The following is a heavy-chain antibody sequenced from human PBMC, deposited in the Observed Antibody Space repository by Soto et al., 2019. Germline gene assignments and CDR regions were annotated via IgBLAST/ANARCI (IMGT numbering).Heavy chain of an antibody. CDR1: GFTFSDYY. V-gene: IGHV3-11*01. J-gene: IGHJ3*02. CDR2: ISSSGSTI. Sequence: GGSLRLSCAASGFTFSDYYMSWIRQAPGKGLEWVSYISSSGSTIYYADSVKGRFTISRDNAKNSLYLQMNSLRAEDTAVYYCARQYYDFWSGYLWAFDIWGQGTMVTVSS. D-gene: IGHD3-3*01. CDR3: ARQYYDFWSGYLWAFDI.